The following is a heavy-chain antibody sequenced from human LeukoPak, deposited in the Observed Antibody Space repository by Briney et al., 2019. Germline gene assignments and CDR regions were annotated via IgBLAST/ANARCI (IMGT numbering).Heavy chain of an antibody. J-gene: IGHJ4*02. CDR3: ARDPLYTNSPPSYFDY. V-gene: IGHV3-30-3*01. D-gene: IGHD2-2*02. CDR2: ISYDGTNK. Sequence: AGSLRLSCAASGFTFSSYAMNWVRQAPGKGLEWVAIISYDGTNKDYADSVKGRFTISRDNSRNTLYLQMNSLRAEDTAVYHCARDPLYTNSPPSYFDYWGQGTLVTVSS. CDR1: GFTFSSYA.